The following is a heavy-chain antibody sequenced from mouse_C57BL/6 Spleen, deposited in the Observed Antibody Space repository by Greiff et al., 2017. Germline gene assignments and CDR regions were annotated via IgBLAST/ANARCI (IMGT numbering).Heavy chain of an antibody. CDR2: IHPNSGST. D-gene: IGHD2-5*01. V-gene: IGHV1-64*01. CDR1: GYTFTSYW. Sequence: VKLQQPGAELVKPGASVKLSCKASGYTFTSYWMHWVKQRPGQGLEWIGMIHPNSGSTNYNEKSKSKATLTVDKSSSTAYMQLSSLTSEDSAVYYCAGSEGSNYGDGFAYWGQGTLVTVSA. CDR3: AGSEGSNYGDGFAY. J-gene: IGHJ3*01.